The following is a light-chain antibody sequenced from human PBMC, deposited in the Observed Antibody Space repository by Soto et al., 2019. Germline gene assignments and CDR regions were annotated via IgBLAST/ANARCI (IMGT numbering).Light chain of an antibody. V-gene: IGKV3-20*01. Sequence: PSGALSLSPGDRATPSCWASESIGDYLAWYQQRPGQAPRLLIYAASRRASGTPHRFSGSGSERAFTLAISGLEPADFGAYYCQQYVTSPSITFGQGTRLEIK. CDR2: AAS. J-gene: IGKJ5*01. CDR3: QQYVTSPSIT. CDR1: ESIGDY.